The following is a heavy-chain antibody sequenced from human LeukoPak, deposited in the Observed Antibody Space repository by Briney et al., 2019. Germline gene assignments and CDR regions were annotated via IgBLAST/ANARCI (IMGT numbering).Heavy chain of an antibody. CDR1: GFTFSSYA. V-gene: IGHV3-23*01. D-gene: IGHD3-9*01. CDR2: ISGSGGST. J-gene: IGHJ4*02. Sequence: PGGSLRLSCAASGFTFSSYAMSWVRQAPGKGLKWVSAISGSGGSTYYADSVKGRFTISRDNSKNTLYLQMNSLRAEDTAVYYCAKILFTYYDILTGFSGCDYWGQGTLVTVSS. CDR3: AKILFTYYDILTGFSGCDY.